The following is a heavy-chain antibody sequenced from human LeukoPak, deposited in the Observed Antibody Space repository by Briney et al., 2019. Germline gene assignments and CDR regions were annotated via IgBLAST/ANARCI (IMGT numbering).Heavy chain of an antibody. CDR2: IIPIFGTA. Sequence: PGASVKVSCKASGGTFSSYAISWVRQAPGQGLEWMGGIIPIFGTANYAQKFQGRVTITADESTSTAYMELSSLRSEDTAVYYCARHSFAIPPPGYFQHWGQGTLVTVSS. V-gene: IGHV1-69*13. CDR1: GGTFSSYA. D-gene: IGHD2-2*01. CDR3: ARHSFAIPPPGYFQH. J-gene: IGHJ1*01.